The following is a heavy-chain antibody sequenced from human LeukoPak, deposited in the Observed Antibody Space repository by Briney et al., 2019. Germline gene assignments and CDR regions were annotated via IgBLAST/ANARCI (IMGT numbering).Heavy chain of an antibody. V-gene: IGHV4-59*01. CDR3: AGAASSWYFHY. J-gene: IGHJ4*02. Sequence: PSETLSFTGTGSGGSISSYYWSWIRQRPGKGLEWIGYIYYSGDSNYNPSLERRVIISVDHSNNQFSLKLSAVTAADTAVYYCAGAASSWYFHYGGQRTLVTVST. CDR1: GGSISSYY. D-gene: IGHD6-13*01. CDR2: IYYSGDS.